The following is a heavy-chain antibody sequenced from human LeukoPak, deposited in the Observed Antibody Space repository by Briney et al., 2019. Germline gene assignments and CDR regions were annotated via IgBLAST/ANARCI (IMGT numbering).Heavy chain of an antibody. V-gene: IGHV7-4-1*02. CDR3: ARDRIFPGYDILTGYYSDWFDP. CDR2: INTNTGNP. Sequence: GASVKVSCKASGYTFTSHAMNWVRQAPEQGLEWMGWINTNTGNPTYAQGFTGRFVFSLDTSVSTAYLQISSLKAEDTAVYYCARDRIFPGYDILTGYYSDWFDPWGQGTLVTVSS. CDR1: GYTFTSHA. J-gene: IGHJ5*02. D-gene: IGHD3-9*01.